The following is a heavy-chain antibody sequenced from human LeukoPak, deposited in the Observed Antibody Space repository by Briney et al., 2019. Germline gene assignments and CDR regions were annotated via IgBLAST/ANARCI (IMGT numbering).Heavy chain of an antibody. V-gene: IGHV4-31*03. D-gene: IGHD2-2*01. CDR2: IYYSGST. Sequence: SETLSLTCTVSGGSISSGGYYWSWIRQHPGKGLEWIGYIYYSGSTYYNPSLKSRVTISVDTSKNQFSLKLNSVTAADTAVYYCARYHMLNRGVNWFDPWGQGILVTVSS. CDR3: ARYHMLNRGVNWFDP. CDR1: GGSISSGGYY. J-gene: IGHJ5*02.